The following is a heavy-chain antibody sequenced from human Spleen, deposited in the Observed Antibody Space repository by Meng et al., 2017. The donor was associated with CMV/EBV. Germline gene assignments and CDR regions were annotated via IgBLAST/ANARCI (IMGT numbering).Heavy chain of an antibody. CDR2: ISAYNGNT. Sequence: APVKVSCKASGYTFTSYGISWVRQAPGQGLEWMGWISAYNGNTNYAQKLQGRVTMTTGTSTSTDYMELRSLRSDDTAVYYCASAENYDFWNTPNWDFDYWGQGTLVTVSS. V-gene: IGHV1-18*01. J-gene: IGHJ4*02. CDR3: ASAENYDFWNTPNWDFDY. CDR1: GYTFTSYG. D-gene: IGHD3-3*01.